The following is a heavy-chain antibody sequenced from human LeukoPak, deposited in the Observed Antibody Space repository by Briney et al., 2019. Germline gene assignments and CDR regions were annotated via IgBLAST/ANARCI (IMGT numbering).Heavy chain of an antibody. CDR3: AKAQGIFGVAPSYMDV. V-gene: IGHV3-9*03. D-gene: IGHD3-3*01. J-gene: IGHJ6*03. CDR1: GFTFGDYG. CDR2: ISWNSGSI. Sequence: RPGGSLRLSCAASGFTFGDYGMSWVRPAPGKGLEWVSGISWNSGSIGYADSVKGRFTISRDNAKNSLYLQMNSLRAEDMALYYCAKAQGIFGVAPSYMDVWGKGTTVTVSS.